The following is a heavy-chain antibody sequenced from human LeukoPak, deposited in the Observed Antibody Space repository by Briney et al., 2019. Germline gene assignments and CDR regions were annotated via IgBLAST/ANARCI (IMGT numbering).Heavy chain of an antibody. V-gene: IGHV3-23*01. CDR1: GFTFSSYA. Sequence: PGGSLRLSCAASGFTFSSYAMSWVRQAPGKGLEWVSAISGSGGSTYYADSVKGRFTISRDNSKNTLYLQMNSLRAEDMALYYCAKCVSSGYCPGLDYWGQGTLVTVSS. D-gene: IGHD3-22*01. CDR2: ISGSGGST. J-gene: IGHJ4*02. CDR3: AKCVSSGYCPGLDY.